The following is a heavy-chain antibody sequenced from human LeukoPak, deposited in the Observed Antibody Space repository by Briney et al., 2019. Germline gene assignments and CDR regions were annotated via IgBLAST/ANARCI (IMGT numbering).Heavy chain of an antibody. J-gene: IGHJ4*02. CDR2: INAGHGNT. Sequence: ASVKVSCKASGYTFTSYAIQWVRQAPGQRLQWMGWINAGHGNTKYSQKFQGRVTITRDTSASTAYMELSSLRSEDTAVYYCARVDSSSPTGYFDYWGQGTLVTVSS. CDR1: GYTFTSYA. CDR3: ARVDSSSPTGYFDY. D-gene: IGHD6-6*01. V-gene: IGHV1-3*01.